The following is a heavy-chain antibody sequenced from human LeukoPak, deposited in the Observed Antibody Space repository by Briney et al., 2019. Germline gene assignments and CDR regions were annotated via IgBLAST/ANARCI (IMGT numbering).Heavy chain of an antibody. CDR3: AKGWSIAVAGNWFDP. D-gene: IGHD6-19*01. V-gene: IGHV3-7*03. CDR2: IKQDGSEK. CDR1: GFTFSSYW. J-gene: IGHJ5*02. Sequence: QPGGSLRLSCAASGFTFSSYWMSWVRQAPGKGLEWVANIKQDGSEKYYVDSVKGRFTISRDNAKNSLYLQMNSLRAEDTALYYCAKGWSIAVAGNWFDPWGQGTLVTVSS.